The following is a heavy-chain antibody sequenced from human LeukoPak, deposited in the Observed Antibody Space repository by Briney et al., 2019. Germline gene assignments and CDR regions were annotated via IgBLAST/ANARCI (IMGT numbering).Heavy chain of an antibody. J-gene: IGHJ4*02. D-gene: IGHD6-19*01. CDR2: INPNSGGT. CDR1: GYTFTGYY. Sequence: ASVKVSCKASGYTFTGYYMHWVRQAPGQGLEWMGWINPNSGGTNYAQKFQGRVTMTRDTSISTAYMELSSLRSEDTAVYYCARGPPHYSSPDYWGQGTLVTVSS. V-gene: IGHV1-2*02. CDR3: ARGPPHYSSPDY.